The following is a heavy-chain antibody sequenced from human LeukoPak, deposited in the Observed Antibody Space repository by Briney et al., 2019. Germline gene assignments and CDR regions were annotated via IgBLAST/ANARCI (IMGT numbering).Heavy chain of an antibody. CDR2: ISGSGGST. CDR1: GFTFSSYA. J-gene: IGHJ3*02. CDR3: AKASPFPVTMIVVVRDAFDI. D-gene: IGHD3-22*01. Sequence: PGGSLRLSCAASGFTFSSYAMSWVRQAPGKGLEWVSAISGSGGSTYYADSVKGRFTISRDNSKNPLYLQMNSLRAEDTAVYYCAKASPFPVTMIVVVRDAFDIWGQGTMVTLSS. V-gene: IGHV3-23*01.